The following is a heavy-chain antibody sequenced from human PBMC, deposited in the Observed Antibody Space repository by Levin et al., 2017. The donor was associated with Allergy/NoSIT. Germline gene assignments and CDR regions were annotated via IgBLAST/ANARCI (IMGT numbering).Heavy chain of an antibody. CDR1: GYTLTELS. CDR2: FDPEDGET. D-gene: IGHD1-26*01. Sequence: ASVKVSCKVSGYTLTELSMHWVRQAPGKGLEWMGGFDPEDGETIYAQKFQGRVTMTEDTSTDTAYMELSSLRSEDTAVYYCATAAVGRDYYYYGMDVWGQGTTVTVSS. J-gene: IGHJ6*02. V-gene: IGHV1-24*01. CDR3: ATAAVGRDYYYYGMDV.